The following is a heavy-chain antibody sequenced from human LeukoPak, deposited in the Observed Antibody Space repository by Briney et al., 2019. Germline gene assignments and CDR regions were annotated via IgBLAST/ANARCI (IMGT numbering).Heavy chain of an antibody. CDR3: ARPQQTVMDAFDI. CDR1: GGSISSYY. Sequence: KASETLSLTCTVSGGSISSYYWSWIRQPPGKGLEWVASIYYSGSTYYNPSLKSRVTISVDTSKNQFSLKLSSVTAADTAVYYCARPQQTVMDAFDIWGQGTMVTVSS. J-gene: IGHJ3*02. V-gene: IGHV4-59*05. CDR2: IYYSGST. D-gene: IGHD4-17*01.